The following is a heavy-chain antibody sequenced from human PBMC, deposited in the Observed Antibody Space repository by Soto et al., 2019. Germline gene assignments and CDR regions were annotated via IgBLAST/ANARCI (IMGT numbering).Heavy chain of an antibody. CDR3: PRARLVTVYAFNI. J-gene: IGHJ3*02. D-gene: IGHD3-9*01. CDR1: GGSVSSGAYY. CDR2: IYYSAST. V-gene: IGHV4-31*03. Sequence: PSPTLSLTCTVTGGSVSSGAYYWTWIRQRPGTGLKGIGYIYYSASTYYSPSLKSRLSISLVTSKNQFSLRLSSVTAANTTMYYSPRARLVTVYAFNIWGKGTMVTVS.